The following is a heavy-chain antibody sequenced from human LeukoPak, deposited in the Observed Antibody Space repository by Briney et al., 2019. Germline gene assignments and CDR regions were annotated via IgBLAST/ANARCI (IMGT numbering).Heavy chain of an antibody. V-gene: IGHV3-33*06. J-gene: IGHJ6*03. Sequence: GRSLRLSCAASGFTFSSYGMHWVRQAPGKGLEWVAVIWYDGSNKYYADSVKGRFTISRDNSKNTLYLQMNSLRAEDTAVYYCAKAPAYYYYMDVWGKGTTVTVSS. CDR2: IWYDGSNK. CDR3: AKAPAYYYYMDV. CDR1: GFTFSSYG.